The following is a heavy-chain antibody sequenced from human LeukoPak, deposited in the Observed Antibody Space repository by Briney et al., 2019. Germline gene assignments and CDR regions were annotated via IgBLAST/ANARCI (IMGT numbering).Heavy chain of an antibody. D-gene: IGHD1-1*01. V-gene: IGHV1-24*01. J-gene: IGHJ4*02. CDR3: ASERGATQYFDY. CDR2: FDPEDGET. Sequence: ASVKVSCKVSGDTVTELSIHWVRQAPGKGLEWMGGFDPEDGETIYAQKFQGRVTITADKSTSTAYMELSSLRSEDTAVYYCASERGATQYFDYWGQGTLVTVSS. CDR1: GDTVTELS.